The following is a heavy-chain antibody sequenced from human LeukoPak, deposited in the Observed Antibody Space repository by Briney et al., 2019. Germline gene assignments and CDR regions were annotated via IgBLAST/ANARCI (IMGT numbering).Heavy chain of an antibody. J-gene: IGHJ4*02. CDR1: GFTFSSYG. V-gene: IGHV3-30*18. CDR2: ISYDGSNK. CDR3: AKVAVAGLDSDY. Sequence: PGRSLRLSCAASGFTFSSYGMHWVRQAPGKGLEWVAVISYDGSNKYYADSVKGRFTISRDNSKNTLYLQMNSLRAEDTAVYYCAKVAVAGLDSDYWGQGTLVTVSS. D-gene: IGHD6-19*01.